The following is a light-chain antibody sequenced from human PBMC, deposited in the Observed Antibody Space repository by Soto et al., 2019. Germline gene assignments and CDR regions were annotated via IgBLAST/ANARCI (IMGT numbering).Light chain of an antibody. CDR1: QSISTN. Sequence: TLMTHSPSNLSLSPVETATLSCMARQSISTNLAWYQQKLGQAPRLLIYGASTRATGIPARFSGSGSGTEFTLTISSLQSEDFAVYYCQQYHNWPPINFGQGTRLEIK. CDR3: QQYHNWPPIN. CDR2: GAS. J-gene: IGKJ5*01. V-gene: IGKV3D-15*01.